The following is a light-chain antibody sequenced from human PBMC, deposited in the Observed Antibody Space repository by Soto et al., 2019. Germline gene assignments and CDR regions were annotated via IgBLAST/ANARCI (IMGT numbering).Light chain of an antibody. CDR3: QQYGSSLT. V-gene: IGKV3-20*01. J-gene: IGKJ3*01. Sequence: EIELTQSPGTLSLSPGERATLSCRASQSVSSSYLAWYQQKAGQAPRLLIYGASSRATGIPDRFSGSGSGTDFTLTISRLEPEDFAVYYWQQYGSSLTFGPGTKVDIK. CDR1: QSVSSSY. CDR2: GAS.